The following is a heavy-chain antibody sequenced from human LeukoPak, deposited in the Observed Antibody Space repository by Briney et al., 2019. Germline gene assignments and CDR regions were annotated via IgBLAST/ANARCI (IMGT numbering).Heavy chain of an antibody. CDR2: ILPLFDTA. CDR3: ASFLGYCYNGACFKGRQFDY. V-gene: IGHV1-69*13. J-gene: IGHJ4*02. Sequence: ASVKVSCKASGGTFGRYAVYWVRQAPGQGLEWMGRILPLFDTADYSQEFQGRVTITADESTSTAYMELNSLKSEDTAIYYCASFLGYCYNGACFKGRQFDYWGQGTLVTVSS. D-gene: IGHD2-8*01. CDR1: GGTFGRYA.